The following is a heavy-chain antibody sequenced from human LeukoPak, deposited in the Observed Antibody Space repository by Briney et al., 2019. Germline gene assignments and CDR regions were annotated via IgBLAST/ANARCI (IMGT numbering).Heavy chain of an antibody. J-gene: IGHJ4*02. D-gene: IGHD1-26*01. V-gene: IGHV4-31*03. CDR3: ARAGGSSPFDY. CDR1: GGSISSGGNY. CDR2: IYYSGST. Sequence: SETLSLTCSVSGGSISSGGNYWSWLRQHPGKGLEWIGYIYYSGSTSYNPSLKSRVTISLDTSKNQFSLNLSSVTAADTAVYYCARAGGSSPFDYWGQGTLVTVSS.